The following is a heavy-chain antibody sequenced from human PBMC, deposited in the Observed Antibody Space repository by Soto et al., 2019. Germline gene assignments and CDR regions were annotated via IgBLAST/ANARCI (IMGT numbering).Heavy chain of an antibody. CDR2: IIPIFGTA. CDR1: GGTFSSYA. Sequence: GASVKVSCKASGGTFSSYAISWVRQAPGQGLEWMGGIIPIFGTANYAQKFQGRVTITADESTSTAYMELSSLRSEDTAVYYCARVTPRYYDSSGYYPFDYWGQGTLVTVS. V-gene: IGHV1-69*13. J-gene: IGHJ4*02. D-gene: IGHD3-22*01. CDR3: ARVTPRYYDSSGYYPFDY.